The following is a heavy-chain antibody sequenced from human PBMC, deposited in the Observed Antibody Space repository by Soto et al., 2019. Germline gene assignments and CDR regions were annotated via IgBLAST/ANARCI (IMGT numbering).Heavy chain of an antibody. CDR3: ARENKDYDILTGYYPEIYYYYYMDV. CDR1: GYTFTGYY. J-gene: IGHJ6*03. CDR2: INPNSGGT. D-gene: IGHD3-9*01. V-gene: IGHV1-2*04. Sequence: APVKVSCKASGYTFTGYYMHWVRQAPGQGLEWMGWINPNSGGTNYAQKFQGWVTMTRDTSISTAYMELSRLRSDDTAVYYCARENKDYDILTGYYPEIYYYYYMDVWGKGTTVTVSS.